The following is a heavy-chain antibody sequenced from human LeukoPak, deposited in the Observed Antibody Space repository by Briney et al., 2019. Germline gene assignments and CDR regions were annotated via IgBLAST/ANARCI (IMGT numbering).Heavy chain of an antibody. D-gene: IGHD3-10*01. CDR3: ARDGYYGSGSYGY. V-gene: IGHV4-30-2*05. J-gene: IGHJ4*02. Sequence: PSETLSLTCTVSGGSISSGGYYWSWIRQPPGKGLEWIGYIYHSGSTYYNPSLKSRVTISVDTSKNQFSLKLSSVTAADTAVYYCARDGYYGSGSYGYWGQGTLVTVSS. CDR1: GGSISSGGYY. CDR2: IYHSGST.